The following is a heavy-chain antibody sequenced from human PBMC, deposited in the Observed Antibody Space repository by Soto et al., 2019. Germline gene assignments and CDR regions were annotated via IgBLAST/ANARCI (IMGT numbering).Heavy chain of an antibody. CDR2: INDDGRRT. V-gene: IGHV3-74*01. CDR3: ARDPNGDYVGGFEF. Sequence: PGGSLRLSCAASGFTFSSYWMHWVRQAPGKGLEWVSRINDDGRRTSYADSVQGRFSISRDNPKNSLFLEMNSLRVEDTAVYYCARDPNGDYVGGFEFGGQGTMVTVSS. CDR1: GFTFSSYW. J-gene: IGHJ3*01. D-gene: IGHD4-17*01.